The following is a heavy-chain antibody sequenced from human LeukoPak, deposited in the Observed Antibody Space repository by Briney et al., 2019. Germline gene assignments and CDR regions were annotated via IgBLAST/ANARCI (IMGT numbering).Heavy chain of an antibody. CDR3: ARGDYGSGSYSDREVWTFDY. CDR2: IYYSGST. J-gene: IGHJ4*02. Sequence: SETLSLTCTVSGGSISSSSHYWGWIRQPPGKGLEWIGSIYYSGSTNYNPSLKSRVTISVDTSKNQFSLKLSSVTAADTAVYYCARGDYGSGSYSDREVWTFDYWGQGTLVTVSS. D-gene: IGHD3-10*01. V-gene: IGHV4-39*07. CDR1: GGSISSSSHY.